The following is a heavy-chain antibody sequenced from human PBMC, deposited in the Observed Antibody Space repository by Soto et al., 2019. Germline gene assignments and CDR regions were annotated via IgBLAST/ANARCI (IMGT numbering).Heavy chain of an antibody. CDR1: GWSFSGYY. D-gene: IGHD2-2*01. V-gene: IGHV4-34*01. CDR2: INHSGST. J-gene: IGHJ4*02. CDR3: ARGVSSIVVVPAATFLDY. Sequence: SETRSLTCAVYGWSFSGYYWSWIRQPPGKGLEWIGEINHSGSTNYNPSLKSRVTISVDTSKNQFSLKLSSVTAADTAVYYCARGVSSIVVVPAATFLDYWGQGTLVTVSS.